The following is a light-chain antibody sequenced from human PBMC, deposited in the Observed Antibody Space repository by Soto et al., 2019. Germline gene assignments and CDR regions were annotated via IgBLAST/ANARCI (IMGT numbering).Light chain of an antibody. Sequence: DIQLTQSPSFLSASVGVRVTITCRASQGISSYLVWFQQKPGKAPKRLIYAASSLQSGVPSRFSGSGSGTEFTLTISSLQPEDFATYYCLQHNTYSRTSGQGPTVDI. CDR1: QGISSY. CDR3: LQHNTYSRT. J-gene: IGKJ1*01. V-gene: IGKV1-9*01. CDR2: AAS.